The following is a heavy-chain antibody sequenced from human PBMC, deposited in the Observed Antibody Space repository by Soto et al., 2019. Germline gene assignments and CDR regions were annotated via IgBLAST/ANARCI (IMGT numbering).Heavy chain of an antibody. J-gene: IGHJ4*02. Sequence: SETLSLTCTVSCGSISSGDYYWSWIRQPPGKGLEWIGYIYYSGSTYYNPPLKSRVTISVDTSKNQFSLKLSSVTAADTAVYYCARVPVSDYYDSSGRFDYWGQGTLVTVS. CDR1: CGSISSGDYY. CDR3: ARVPVSDYYDSSGRFDY. V-gene: IGHV4-30-4*01. D-gene: IGHD3-22*01. CDR2: IYYSGST.